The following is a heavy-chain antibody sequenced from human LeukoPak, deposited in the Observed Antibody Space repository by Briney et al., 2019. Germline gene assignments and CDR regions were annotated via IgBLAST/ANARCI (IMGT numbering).Heavy chain of an antibody. V-gene: IGHV1-24*01. J-gene: IGHJ4*02. Sequence: ASVKVSCKVSGYTLTELSMHWVRQAPGKGLEWMGGFDPEDGETIYAQKFQGRVTMTEDTSTDTAYMELSSLRSEDTAVYYCATDAAGGEGMIVVADRAFDYWGQGTLVTVSS. CDR2: FDPEDGET. CDR1: GYTLTELS. CDR3: ATDAAGGEGMIVVADRAFDY. D-gene: IGHD3-22*01.